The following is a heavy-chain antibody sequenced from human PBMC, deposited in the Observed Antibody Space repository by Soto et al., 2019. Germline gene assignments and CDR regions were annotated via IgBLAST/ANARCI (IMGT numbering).Heavy chain of an antibody. Sequence: QVQLQQWGPGLLKPSETLSLTCSVNGGSFSYYYWSWIRQSPGEGLEWIGELNHSGTINFNPSLKSRVTISIDTSENEFSLTLRSVTAADTAIYYCARSFRGVSLDWGQGTLVTVSS. D-gene: IGHD3-10*01. J-gene: IGHJ4*02. CDR2: LNHSGTI. CDR3: ARSFRGVSLD. V-gene: IGHV4-34*02. CDR1: GGSFSYYY.